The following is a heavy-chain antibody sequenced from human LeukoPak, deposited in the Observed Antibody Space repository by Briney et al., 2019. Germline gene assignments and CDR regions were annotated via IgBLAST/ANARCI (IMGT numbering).Heavy chain of an antibody. V-gene: IGHV4-30-4*01. CDR2: IYYSGST. CDR1: GGSISSGDYY. J-gene: IGHJ4*02. D-gene: IGHD5-18*01. CDR3: ARARYSYGSNFDY. Sequence: SQTLSLTCTVSGGSISSGDYYWSWIRQPPGKGLEWIGYIYYSGSTYDNPSLKSRVTISVDTSKNQFSLKLSSVTAADTAVYYCARARYSYGSNFDYWGQGTLVTVSS.